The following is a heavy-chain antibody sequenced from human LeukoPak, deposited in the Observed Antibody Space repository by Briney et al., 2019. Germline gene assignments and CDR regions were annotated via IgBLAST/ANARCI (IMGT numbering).Heavy chain of an antibody. CDR1: GGSISSSSYY. V-gene: IGHV4-39*07. D-gene: IGHD3-9*01. CDR2: IYYSGST. CDR3: ARGNDILTGVDY. J-gene: IGHJ4*02. Sequence: SETLSLTCTVSGGSISSSSYYWGWIRQPPGKGLEWIGSIYYSGSTYYNPSLKSRVTISVDTSKNQFSLKLSSVTAADTAVYCCARGNDILTGVDYWGQGTLVTVSS.